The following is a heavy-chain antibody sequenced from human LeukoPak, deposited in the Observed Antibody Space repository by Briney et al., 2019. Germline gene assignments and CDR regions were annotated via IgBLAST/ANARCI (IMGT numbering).Heavy chain of an antibody. V-gene: IGHV3-23*01. Sequence: PGGSLRLSCAGSGFIFRNYAMSWVRQAPGMGLEWVSAISGSGVGTNYADSVKGRFTISRDNSKNTPYLQMNSLRAEDTAVYYCAKNGRDDHDKYFFDFWGQGTQVTVSS. J-gene: IGHJ4*02. D-gene: IGHD3-9*01. CDR2: ISGSGVGT. CDR3: AKNGRDDHDKYFFDF. CDR1: GFIFRNYA.